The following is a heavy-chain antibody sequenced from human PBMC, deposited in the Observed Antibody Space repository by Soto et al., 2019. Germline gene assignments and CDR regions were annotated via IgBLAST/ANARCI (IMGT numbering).Heavy chain of an antibody. Sequence: GGSLRLSCAASGFTFSSYAMSWVRQAPGKGLEWVSAISGSGGSTYYADSVKGRFTISRDNSKNTLYLQMNSLRAEDTAVYYCAKRDSSGWYRGYYFDYWGQGTLVTVSS. D-gene: IGHD6-19*01. CDR1: GFTFSSYA. V-gene: IGHV3-23*01. CDR2: ISGSGGST. J-gene: IGHJ4*02. CDR3: AKRDSSGWYRGYYFDY.